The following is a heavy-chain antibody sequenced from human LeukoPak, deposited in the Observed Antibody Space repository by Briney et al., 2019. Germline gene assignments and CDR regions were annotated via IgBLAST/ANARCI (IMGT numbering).Heavy chain of an antibody. V-gene: IGHV4-4*07. CDR2: IYTSGST. CDR1: GGSISSYY. Sequence: ASETLSLTCTVSGGSISSYYWSWIRQPAGKGLEWIGRIYTSGSTNYNPSLKSRVTMSVDTSKNQFSLKLSSVTAADTAVYYCAREVGFGVASYSFDSWGQGTLVTVSS. D-gene: IGHD3-3*01. CDR3: AREVGFGVASYSFDS. J-gene: IGHJ4*02.